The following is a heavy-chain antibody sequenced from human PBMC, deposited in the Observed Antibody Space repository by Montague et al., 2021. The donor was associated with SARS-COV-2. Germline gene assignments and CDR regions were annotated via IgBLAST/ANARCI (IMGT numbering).Heavy chain of an antibody. CDR3: ARGGDMNWFDP. CDR2: IYYSGST. D-gene: IGHD2-21*01. V-gene: IGHV4-59*01. Sequence: SETLSLTCTVSGGSISSYYWSWIRQPPGKGLEWIGYIYYSGSTKYKPSLKSRVTISVDTSKNQFSLKLSSVTAADTALYYCARGGDMNWFDPWGQGTLVTVSS. J-gene: IGHJ5*02. CDR1: GGSISSYY.